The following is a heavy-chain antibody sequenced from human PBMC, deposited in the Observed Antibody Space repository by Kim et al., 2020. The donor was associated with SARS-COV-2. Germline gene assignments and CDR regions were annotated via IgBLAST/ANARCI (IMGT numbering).Heavy chain of an antibody. CDR3: ARTSYGGAFDI. D-gene: IGHD3-10*01. CDR1: GYSFTSHW. Sequence: GESLKISCQGSGYSFTSHWIAWVRQMPGKGLESLGIIYPRDSDTRYNPSFEGQVTISADKSSTTAYLQWTGLKASDTAMYYCARTSYGGAFDIWGQGTMVTVSS. J-gene: IGHJ3*02. V-gene: IGHV5-51*01. CDR2: IYPRDSDT.